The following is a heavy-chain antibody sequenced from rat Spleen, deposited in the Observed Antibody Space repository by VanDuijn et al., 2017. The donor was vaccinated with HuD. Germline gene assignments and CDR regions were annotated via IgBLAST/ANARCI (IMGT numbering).Heavy chain of an antibody. CDR3: AKTANWDGSFDY. V-gene: IGHV5S13*01. D-gene: IGHD5-1*01. CDR1: GFTFSNYD. Sequence: EVQLVESGGGLVQPGRSLKLSCAASGFTFSNYDMAWVRQAPTKGLEWLASIISGGDNTDSRDSVKGRFTISRDNAKNTQYLQMDSLRSEETATYYCAKTANWDGSFDYWGQGVMVTVSS. CDR2: IISGGDNT. J-gene: IGHJ2*01.